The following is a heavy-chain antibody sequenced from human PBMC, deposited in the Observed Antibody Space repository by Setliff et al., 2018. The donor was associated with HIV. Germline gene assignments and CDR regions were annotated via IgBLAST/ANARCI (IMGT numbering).Heavy chain of an antibody. Sequence: SETLSLTCAVSGYSISSGYYWGWIRQPPGKGLEWIGTIYHSGSTYYNPSLKSRVTISVDTSKNQFSLRLSSVTAADSAVYYRARRRETIVVVIGIPNWYFDLWGRGTLVTVSS. CDR3: ARRRETIVVVIGIPNWYFDL. J-gene: IGHJ2*01. CDR2: IYHSGST. V-gene: IGHV4-38-2*01. D-gene: IGHD2-21*01. CDR1: GYSISSGYY.